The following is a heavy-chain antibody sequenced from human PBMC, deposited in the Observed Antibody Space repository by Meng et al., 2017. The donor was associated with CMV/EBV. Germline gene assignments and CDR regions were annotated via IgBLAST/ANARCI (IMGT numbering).Heavy chain of an antibody. CDR1: GFTFSSYS. V-gene: IGHV3-21*01. D-gene: IGHD3-9*01. CDR2: ISSSSSYI. CDR3: ARKSPSYYYDILTGYFDY. Sequence: GESLKISCAASGFTFSSYSMNWVRQAPGKGLEWVSSISSSSSYIYYADSVKGRFTISRDNAKNSLYLQMNSLRAEDTAVYYCARKSPSYYYDILTGYFDYWGQGTLVTVSS. J-gene: IGHJ4*02.